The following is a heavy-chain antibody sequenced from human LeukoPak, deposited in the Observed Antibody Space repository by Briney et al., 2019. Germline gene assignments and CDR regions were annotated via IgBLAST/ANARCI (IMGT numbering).Heavy chain of an antibody. V-gene: IGHV1-18*01. Sequence: ASVKVSCKASGYTFTIYGISWVRQAPGQGLERMGLIGTYNGNTNYAQTLQGRVTMTTETSTSTAYMELRSLRSDDTAVYYCARGKRMSTFGGVIVINCFDPWGQGTLVTVSS. CDR3: ARGKRMSTFGGVIVINCFDP. D-gene: IGHD3-16*02. J-gene: IGHJ5*02. CDR2: IGTYNGNT. CDR1: GYTFTIYG.